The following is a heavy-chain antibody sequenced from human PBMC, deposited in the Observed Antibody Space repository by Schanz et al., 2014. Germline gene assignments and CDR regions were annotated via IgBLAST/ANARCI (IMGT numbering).Heavy chain of an antibody. D-gene: IGHD1-26*01. J-gene: IGHJ6*02. Sequence: EVQLVESGGGLVQPGGSLRLSCAASGFTFSAYWMTWVRQAPGKGLDWVGIIKPDGSEKFYVDSVKGRFTISRDNAKIFLSLQMSSLRAADTSFSYCASSSYRLLSYYYAMDVWGQGTTVTVSS. V-gene: IGHV3-7*03. CDR2: IKPDGSEK. CDR3: ASSSYRLLSYYYAMDV. CDR1: GFTFSAYW.